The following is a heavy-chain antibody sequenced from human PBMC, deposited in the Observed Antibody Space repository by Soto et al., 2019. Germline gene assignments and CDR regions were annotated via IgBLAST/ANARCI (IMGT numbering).Heavy chain of an antibody. J-gene: IGHJ4*02. V-gene: IGHV3-23*01. CDR1: GFSFRDFG. CDR3: AKDPSTGSADF. D-gene: IGHD3-9*01. Sequence: GGSLRLSCAASGFSFRDFGMTWVRQAPGKGLEWVSTIHPEGTNTHYADSVKGRFTISRDNSKDTLYLEMNSLRAEDTAIYFCAKDPSTGSADFWGQGTLVTVSS. CDR2: IHPEGTNT.